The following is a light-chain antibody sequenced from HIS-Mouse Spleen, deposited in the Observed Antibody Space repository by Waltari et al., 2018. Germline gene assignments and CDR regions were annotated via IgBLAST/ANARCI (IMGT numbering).Light chain of an antibody. CDR2: RNN. J-gene: IGLJ2*01. V-gene: IGLV1-47*01. Sequence: QSVLTQPPSASGTPGQRVTISCSGSSSNIGSNYVYWYQQLPGTAPKLLIYRNNERHTGVPDRFSGSKSGTSGSLAIRGLRSEDEADYYCAAWDDSLSGVFGGGTKLTVL. CDR1: SSNIGSNY. CDR3: AAWDDSLSGV.